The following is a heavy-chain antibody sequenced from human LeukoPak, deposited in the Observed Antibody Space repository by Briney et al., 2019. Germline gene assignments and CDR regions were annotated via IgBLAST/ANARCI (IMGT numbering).Heavy chain of an antibody. V-gene: IGHV3-23*01. Sequence: GGSLRLSCAASGFTFSSYAMSWVRRAPGKGLEWVSAISGSGGSTYYADSVKGRFTISRDNSKNTLYLQMNSLRAEDTAVYYCAKGHSSQNYYDSSGYYYGDFDYWGQGTLVTVSS. CDR3: AKGHSSQNYYDSSGYYYGDFDY. D-gene: IGHD3-22*01. CDR2: ISGSGGST. J-gene: IGHJ4*02. CDR1: GFTFSSYA.